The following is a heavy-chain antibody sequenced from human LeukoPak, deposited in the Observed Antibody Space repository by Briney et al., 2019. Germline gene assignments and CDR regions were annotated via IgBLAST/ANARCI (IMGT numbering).Heavy chain of an antibody. J-gene: IGHJ4*02. D-gene: IGHD4-11*01. CDR1: GFTVSAYA. CDR3: AKIWGDYRRDYFDY. CDR2: IYDDNT. Sequence: AGGSLRLSCAASGFTVSAYAMAWVRQAPGKGLEWVSTIYDDNTYYADSVKGRFAISTDNSKNTLYLQMNSLRAEDTAVYYCAKIWGDYRRDYFDYWGQGTLVTVSS. V-gene: IGHV3-23*01.